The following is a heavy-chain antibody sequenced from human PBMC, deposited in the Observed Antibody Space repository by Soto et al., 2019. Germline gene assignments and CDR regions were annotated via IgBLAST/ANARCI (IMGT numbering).Heavy chain of an antibody. D-gene: IGHD3-3*01. V-gene: IGHV4-59*01. Sequence: ETLSLTCTVSGGSISGYYWSWIRQPPGKGLEWIGNVYYSGGAKYNPSVKRRVSISVDTSKNQFSLNLSSVTAADTAVYYCARVISEDRSTISGVVIGTMDVWGQGTTVTVSS. CDR2: VYYSGGA. CDR3: ARVISEDRSTISGVVIGTMDV. CDR1: GGSISGYY. J-gene: IGHJ6*02.